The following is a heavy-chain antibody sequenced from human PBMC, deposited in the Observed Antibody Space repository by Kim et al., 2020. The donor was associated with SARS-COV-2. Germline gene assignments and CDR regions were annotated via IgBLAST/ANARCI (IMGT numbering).Heavy chain of an antibody. V-gene: IGHV3-15*01. CDR3: TKTTVSTPGGGY. D-gene: IGHD4-17*01. CDR1: GFTFSDAR. J-gene: IGHJ4*02. Sequence: GGSLRLSCAASGFTFSDARMSWVRQAPGKGLEWVGRIKRKPDGGTIDYAAPVKGRFTISRDDSKNTLYLQMNSLKTEDTAVYYCTKTTVSTPGGGYWGQGTLVTVSS. CDR2: IKRKPDGGTI.